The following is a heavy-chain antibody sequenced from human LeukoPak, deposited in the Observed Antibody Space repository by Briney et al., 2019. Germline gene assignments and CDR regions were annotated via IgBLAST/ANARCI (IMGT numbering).Heavy chain of an antibody. V-gene: IGHV3-11*03. CDR3: ARFSDGRGYNYGHFIDY. J-gene: IGHJ4*02. CDR2: ISSSGSYT. D-gene: IGHD5-18*01. Sequence: PGGSLRLSCAASGFTVSSNYMSWVRQAPGKGLEWVSYISSSGSYTNYADSVKGRFTISRDSAKNSLYLQMNSLRAEDTAVYYCARFSDGRGYNYGHFIDYWGQGTLVTVSS. CDR1: GFTVSSNY.